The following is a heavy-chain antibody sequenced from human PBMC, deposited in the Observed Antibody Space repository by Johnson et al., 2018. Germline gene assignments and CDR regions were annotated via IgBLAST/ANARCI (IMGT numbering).Heavy chain of an antibody. V-gene: IGHV3-30-3*01. CDR3: ARRNYYYYYVDV. CDR2: ISYDGNNE. CDR1: GFTFSTYT. Sequence: QLVESGGGVVQPGRSLRLSCVASGFTFSTYTMFWVRQAPDKGLEWLAVISYDGNNEYCADSVKGRFTISRDNSKNTLYLQMNSLIPEDTAFYYCARRNYYYYYVDVWGRGTTVTVSS. J-gene: IGHJ6*03.